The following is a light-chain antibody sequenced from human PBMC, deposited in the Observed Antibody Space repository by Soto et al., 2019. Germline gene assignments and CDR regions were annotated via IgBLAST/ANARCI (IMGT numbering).Light chain of an antibody. V-gene: IGKV1-39*01. J-gene: IGKJ1*01. Sequence: DIQMTQSPSSLSASVGDRVTITCRASQSIHSCVNWYQQKPGKAPKLFIYGASNLQSGVPSRFSGSESGTDFILTISSLQPEDFATYYCQQIYAAPVTFGQGTKVEIK. CDR2: GAS. CDR3: QQIYAAPVT. CDR1: QSIHSC.